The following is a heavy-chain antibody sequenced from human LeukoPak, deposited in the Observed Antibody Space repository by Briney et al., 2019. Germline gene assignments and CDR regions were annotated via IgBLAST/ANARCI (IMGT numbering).Heavy chain of an antibody. CDR2: IYSGGST. CDR3: ARLLWFGQYYFDY. Sequence: PGGSLRLSCAASGFTVSSNYMSWVRQAPGKGLEWVSVIYSGGSTYYADSVKGRFTISRDNSKNTLYLQMNSLRAEDTAVYYCARLLWFGQYYFDYWGQGTLVTVSS. D-gene: IGHD3-10*01. CDR1: GFTVSSNY. J-gene: IGHJ4*02. V-gene: IGHV3-66*01.